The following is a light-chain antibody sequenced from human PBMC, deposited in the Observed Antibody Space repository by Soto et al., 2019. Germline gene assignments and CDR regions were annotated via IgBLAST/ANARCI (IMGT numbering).Light chain of an antibody. CDR2: EGT. V-gene: IGLV2-23*03. CDR1: SSDVGSYNL. Sequence: QSALTQPASVSGSPGQSITISCTGTSSDVGSYNLVSWYQQHPGKAPKHMIYEGTKRPSGVSNRFSGSKSGNTASLTISGLQAEDEADYYCCSYAGSSTFDVVFGGGTKVTVL. CDR3: CSYAGSSTFDVV. J-gene: IGLJ2*01.